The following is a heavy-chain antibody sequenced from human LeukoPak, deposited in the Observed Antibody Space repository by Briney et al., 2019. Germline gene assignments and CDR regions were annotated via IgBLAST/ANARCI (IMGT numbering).Heavy chain of an antibody. CDR1: EYSFATYW. D-gene: IGHD1-26*01. J-gene: IGHJ4*02. V-gene: IGHV5-51*01. Sequence: GESLKISXQGSEYSFATYWIAWLRQMPGKGQEWMGIIYPSDSDTIYSPSFQGQVTISADKSIKTAYLQWSSLKASDTAMYYCARPLQGIVGATGFDYWGQGTLVTVSS. CDR3: ARPLQGIVGATGFDY. CDR2: IYPSDSDT.